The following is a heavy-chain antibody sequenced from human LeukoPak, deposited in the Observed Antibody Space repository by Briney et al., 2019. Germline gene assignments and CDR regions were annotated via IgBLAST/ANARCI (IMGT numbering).Heavy chain of an antibody. J-gene: IGHJ5*02. CDR1: GGSFSGYY. V-gene: IGHV4-34*01. CDR3: ARVQSRLSWFDP. Sequence: PSETLSLTCAVYGGSFSGYYWGWIRQPPGKGLEWIGSIYYSGSTYYNPSLKSRVTISVDTSKNQFSLKLTSVTAADTAVYYCARVQSRLSWFDPWGQGTLVTVSS. CDR2: IYYSGST.